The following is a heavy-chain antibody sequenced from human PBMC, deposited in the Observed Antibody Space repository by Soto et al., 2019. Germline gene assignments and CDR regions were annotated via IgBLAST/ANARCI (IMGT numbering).Heavy chain of an antibody. CDR1: RYTFTAYF. CDR2: INPNNGDT. V-gene: IGHV1-2*02. D-gene: IGHD1-20*01. CDR3: ARESYNWNYDY. Sequence: ASVKVSCKASRYTFTAYFIYWVRQAPGQGLEWMGWINPNNGDTGYAEKFLGRLTMTRDTSINTAYMELNRLRSDDTAVYYCARESYNWNYDYWGQGSLVTVSS. J-gene: IGHJ4*02.